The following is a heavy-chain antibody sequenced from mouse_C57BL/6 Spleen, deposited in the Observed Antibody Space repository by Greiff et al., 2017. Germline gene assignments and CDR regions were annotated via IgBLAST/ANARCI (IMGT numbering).Heavy chain of an antibody. CDR2: LYPGSGST. V-gene: IGHV1-55*01. CDR3: ARSAGSAVVAPGAMDY. CDR1: GYTFTSYW. D-gene: IGHD1-1*01. Sequence: QVQLQQPGAELVKPGASVKMSCKASGYTFTSYWITWVKQRPGQGLEWIGDLYPGSGSTNYNEKFKSKATLTVDTSSSTAYMQLSSLTSEDSAVYYCARSAGSAVVAPGAMDYWGQGTSVTVSS. J-gene: IGHJ4*01.